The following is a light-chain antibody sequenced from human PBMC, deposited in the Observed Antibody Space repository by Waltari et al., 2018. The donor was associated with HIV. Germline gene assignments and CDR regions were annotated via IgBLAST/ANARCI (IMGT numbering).Light chain of an antibody. V-gene: IGKV3-15*01. CDR2: GAS. CDR1: QSVSSN. J-gene: IGKJ2*01. Sequence: EIVMTQSPATLSVSPGERATLSCRASQSVSSNLAWYQQKPGQAPRLLIYGASTRATGIPARFGGSGSWTEFTLTISSLQSEDFAVYYCQQFNNWPYTFGQGTKLEIK. CDR3: QQFNNWPYT.